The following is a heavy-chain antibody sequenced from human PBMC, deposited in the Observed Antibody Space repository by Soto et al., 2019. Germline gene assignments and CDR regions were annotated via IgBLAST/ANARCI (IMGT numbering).Heavy chain of an antibody. Sequence: QVQLVEAGGGVVHPGRSLRLSCAASGFTFSSYGMHWVRQAPGKGLEWVAVIWYDGSNENYADSVKGRFTISRDNSKNPLYLQMNSLRAEDTALYYCARDRRGSGWYDYFDYWGQGTLVTVSS. D-gene: IGHD6-19*01. V-gene: IGHV3-33*01. CDR1: GFTFSSYG. J-gene: IGHJ4*02. CDR3: ARDRRGSGWYDYFDY. CDR2: IWYDGSNE.